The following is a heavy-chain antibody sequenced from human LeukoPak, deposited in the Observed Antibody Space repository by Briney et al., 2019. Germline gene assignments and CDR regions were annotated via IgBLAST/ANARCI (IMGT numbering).Heavy chain of an antibody. J-gene: IGHJ4*02. D-gene: IGHD1-26*01. CDR1: GFTVSSSY. Sequence: GGSLRLSCAASGFTVSSSYMSWVRQAPEKGLEWVSVIYSGGTTYYADSVRGRFTISRDNSMNALYLQMNSLRAEDTALYYCARGHIGTYHYFDYWGQGTLVTVSS. V-gene: IGHV3-53*01. CDR3: ARGHIGTYHYFDY. CDR2: IYSGGTT.